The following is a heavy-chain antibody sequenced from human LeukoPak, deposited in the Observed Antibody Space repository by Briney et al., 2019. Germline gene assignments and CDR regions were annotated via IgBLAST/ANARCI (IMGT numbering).Heavy chain of an antibody. Sequence: PGGSLRLSCAASGFTFSTYNINWVRQAPGKGLEWVSYISSSRSNIYYADSVKGRFTVSRDNAKNSLYLQMDTLRAEDTAVYYCATAGLTVDNYELFDSWGQGTLVTVSS. J-gene: IGHJ4*02. D-gene: IGHD4-11*01. V-gene: IGHV3-48*04. CDR2: ISSSRSNI. CDR1: GFTFSTYN. CDR3: ATAGLTVDNYELFDS.